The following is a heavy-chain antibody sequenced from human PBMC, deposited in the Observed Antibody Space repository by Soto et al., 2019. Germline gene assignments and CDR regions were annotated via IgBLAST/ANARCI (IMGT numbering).Heavy chain of an antibody. Sequence: KPSETLSLTCTVYPGSFRGYYWTWLRQPPGKGLEWIGEINHSGSTNYNPSLKSRVRISVDTSKNKLSLNLTSVTAADTAVYYCAREMARSFDPWGQGTLVTVSS. V-gene: IGHV4-34*01. J-gene: IGHJ5*02. CDR1: PGSFRGYY. CDR3: AREMARSFDP. D-gene: IGHD5-12*01. CDR2: INHSGST.